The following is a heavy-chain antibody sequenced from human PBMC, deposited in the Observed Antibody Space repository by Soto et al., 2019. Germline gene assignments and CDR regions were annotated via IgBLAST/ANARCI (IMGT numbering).Heavy chain of an antibody. J-gene: IGHJ6*02. D-gene: IGHD3-3*01. Sequence: SLRLSCAASGFTFSSYGMHWVRQAPGKGLEWVAVISYDGSNKYYADSVKGRFTISRDNSKNTLYLQMNSLRAEDTAVYYCASGKEKKYYDFWSGYGPDSYYYYGRDVWGPGTTGPVFS. CDR2: ISYDGSNK. CDR3: ASGKEKKYYDFWSGYGPDSYYYYGRDV. CDR1: GFTFSSYG. V-gene: IGHV3-30*03.